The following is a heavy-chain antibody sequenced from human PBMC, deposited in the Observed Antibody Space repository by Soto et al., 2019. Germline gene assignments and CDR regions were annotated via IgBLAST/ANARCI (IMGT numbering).Heavy chain of an antibody. D-gene: IGHD3-10*01. J-gene: IGHJ5*02. V-gene: IGHV3-7*03. CDR3: ATPGSYSGGT. CDR2: IDQDGSAT. Sequence: VQLVESGGALVKPGGSLSLSCAASGLVFKTYWVEWVRQAPGKGLEWVASIDQDGSATYYADSVKGRFTISRDNAADSAHLHMNSLRVGDTAIYYCATPGSYSGGTWGQGTLVTVTS. CDR1: GLVFKTYW.